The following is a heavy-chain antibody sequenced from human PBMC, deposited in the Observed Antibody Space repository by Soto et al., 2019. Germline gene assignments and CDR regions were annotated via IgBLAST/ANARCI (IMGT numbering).Heavy chain of an antibody. J-gene: IGHJ4*02. V-gene: IGHV4-39*07. CDR2: IFHSGST. CDR1: GGSISSGGYY. Sequence: SETVSLTCAVSGGSISSGGYYWGWIRQPPGKGLEWIGSIFHSGSTNYTPSLQSRVTISVDTSENQFSLKLSSVTAADTAVYYCARAQSGYYYDSSAQPHPFDYWGQGTLVTVSS. D-gene: IGHD3-22*01. CDR3: ARAQSGYYYDSSAQPHPFDY.